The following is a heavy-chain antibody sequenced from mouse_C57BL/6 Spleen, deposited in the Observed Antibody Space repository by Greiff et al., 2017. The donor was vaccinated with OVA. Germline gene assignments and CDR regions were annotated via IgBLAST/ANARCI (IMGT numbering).Heavy chain of an antibody. D-gene: IGHD2-3*01. Sequence: EVHLVESGGGLVQPGGSLKLSCAASGFTFSDYGMAWVRQAPRKGPEWVAFISNLAYSIYYADTVTGRFTISRENAKNTLYLEMSSLRSEDTAMYYCARHDDGYYVGLFAYWGQGTLVTVSA. CDR3: ARHDDGYYVGLFAY. V-gene: IGHV5-15*01. CDR1: GFTFSDYG. J-gene: IGHJ3*01. CDR2: ISNLAYSI.